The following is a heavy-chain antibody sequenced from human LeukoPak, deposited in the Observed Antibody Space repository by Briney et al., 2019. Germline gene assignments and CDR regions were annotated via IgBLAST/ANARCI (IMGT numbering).Heavy chain of an antibody. J-gene: IGHJ4*02. CDR3: AKEEHSGELLSYFDY. V-gene: IGHV3-30*18. D-gene: IGHD3-10*01. Sequence: GGSLRLSCAASGFTFSSYSMHWVRQAPGKGLEWVAVISFDATNKYYADSVKGRFTISRDNSKNTLYLQMNSLRAEDTAVYYCAKEEHSGELLSYFDYWGQGTLVTVSS. CDR1: GFTFSSYS. CDR2: ISFDATNK.